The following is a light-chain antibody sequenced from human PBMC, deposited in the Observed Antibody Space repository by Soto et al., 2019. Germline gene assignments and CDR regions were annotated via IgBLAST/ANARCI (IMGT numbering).Light chain of an antibody. J-gene: IGKJ1*01. V-gene: IGKV3-20*01. CDR2: GAS. CDR1: QSVGSY. CDR3: QHYGGPPPWT. Sequence: ENVLTQSPGTLSLSPGERATLSCRASQSVGSYLGWYQKTPGQAPRLLIYGASNRATGIPDRFSGSGSGTDFTLTISRLEPEDFAVYYCQHYGGPPPWTFGQGTKVEIQ.